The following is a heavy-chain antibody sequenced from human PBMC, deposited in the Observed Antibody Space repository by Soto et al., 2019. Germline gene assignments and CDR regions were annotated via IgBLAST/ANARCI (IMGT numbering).Heavy chain of an antibody. V-gene: IGHV3-23*01. Sequence: GGSLRLSCAASGFTFSSYAMSWVRQAPGKGLEWVSAISGSGGSTYYADSVKGRFTISRDNSKNTLYLQMNSLRAEDTAVYYCARGIRYCSGGSCYTYYYYGMDVWGQGTTVTVSS. CDR3: ARGIRYCSGGSCYTYYYYGMDV. CDR2: ISGSGGST. CDR1: GFTFSSYA. D-gene: IGHD2-15*01. J-gene: IGHJ6*02.